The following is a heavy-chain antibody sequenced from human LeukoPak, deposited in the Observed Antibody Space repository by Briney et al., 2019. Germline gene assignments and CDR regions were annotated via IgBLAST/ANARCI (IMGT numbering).Heavy chain of an antibody. J-gene: IGHJ4*02. D-gene: IGHD6-13*01. Sequence: GGSLRLSRTASGFTFRTYTMTWVRQAPGKGLEWVSTISSDGSSTYYADSVKGRFTISRDNSKNTLYLQVNSLTPEDTAVYYCAKKGIAAPGQPYHFDYGGQGTLVTVSS. CDR2: ISSDGSST. V-gene: IGHV3-23*01. CDR3: AKKGIAAPGQPYHFDY. CDR1: GFTFRTYT.